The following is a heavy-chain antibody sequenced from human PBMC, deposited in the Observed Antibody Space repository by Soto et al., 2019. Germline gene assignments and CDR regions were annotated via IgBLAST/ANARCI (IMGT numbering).Heavy chain of an antibody. CDR1: GFTINRQT. D-gene: IGHD2-15*01. J-gene: IGHJ4*02. CDR2: ISSTSNTI. Sequence: EVQLVESGGDLVQPGGSLRLSCAASGFTINRQTMNWVRQAPGKGLEWVAYISSTSNTIYYADSVEGRFTISRDNAKNSMFLQMSSLRAEDTAVYYCATYSPYCRGGTCDFWGQGTLVTVSS. V-gene: IGHV3-48*01. CDR3: ATYSPYCRGGTCDF.